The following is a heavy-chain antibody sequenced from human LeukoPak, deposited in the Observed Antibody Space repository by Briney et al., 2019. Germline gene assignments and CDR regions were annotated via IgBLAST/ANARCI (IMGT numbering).Heavy chain of an antibody. V-gene: IGHV3-7*01. CDR1: GFTFSSYW. D-gene: IGHD4-23*01. Sequence: GGSLRLSCAASGFTFSSYWMSWVRQAPGKGLEWVANIKQDGSEKYYVDSVKGRFTISRDNAKNSLYLQMNSLRAEDTAVYYCARDGSGNSGIFDYWGQGTLVTVSS. CDR3: ARDGSGNSGIFDY. J-gene: IGHJ4*02. CDR2: IKQDGSEK.